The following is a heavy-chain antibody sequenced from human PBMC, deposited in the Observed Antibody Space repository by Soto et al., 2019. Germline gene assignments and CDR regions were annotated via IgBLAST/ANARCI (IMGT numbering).Heavy chain of an antibody. Sequence: EVQLVESGGGLVQPGGSLRLSCAASGFTFSSYWMHWVRQAPGKGLVWVSRISSDGSSTTYADSVKGRFTISRDNAKNPLYLQMNSLRAEDTAVYYCARDHVARTFGYWGQGTLVTVSS. V-gene: IGHV3-74*01. CDR1: GFTFSSYW. J-gene: IGHJ4*02. CDR2: ISSDGSST. D-gene: IGHD5-12*01. CDR3: ARDHVARTFGY.